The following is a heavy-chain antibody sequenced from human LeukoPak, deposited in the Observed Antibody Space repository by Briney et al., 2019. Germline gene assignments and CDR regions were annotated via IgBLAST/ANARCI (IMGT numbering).Heavy chain of an antibody. CDR1: GFTFSSYS. J-gene: IGHJ4*02. CDR2: ISCSSSYI. D-gene: IGHD5-12*01. CDR3: ARDSGYDVHFDY. Sequence: GGSLRLSCAASGFTFSSYSMNWVRQAPGKGLEWVSSISCSSSYIYYADSVKGRFTISRDNAKNSLYLQMNSLRAEDTAVYYCARDSGYDVHFDYWGQGTLVTVSS. V-gene: IGHV3-21*01.